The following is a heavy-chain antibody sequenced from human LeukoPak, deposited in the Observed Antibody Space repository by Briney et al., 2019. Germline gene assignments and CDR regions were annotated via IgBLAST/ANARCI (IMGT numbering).Heavy chain of an antibody. CDR3: ARGPRGYNWSDDLDY. J-gene: IGHJ4*02. CDR2: ISAYNGNT. V-gene: IGHV1-18*01. Sequence: GASVKVSCKASGYTFASYGISWVRQAPGQGLEWMGWISAYNGNTNYAQKLQGRVTMTTDTSTSTAYMELRSLRSDDTAVYYCARGPRGYNWSDDLDYWGQGTLVTVSS. D-gene: IGHD1-20*01. CDR1: GYTFASYG.